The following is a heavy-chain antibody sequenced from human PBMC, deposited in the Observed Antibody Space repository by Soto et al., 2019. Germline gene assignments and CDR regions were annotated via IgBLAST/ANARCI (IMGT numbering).Heavy chain of an antibody. D-gene: IGHD1-7*01. J-gene: IGHJ6*02. CDR3: ARLYNCNYRRDYYYGMDV. CDR1: GGSFSGYY. CDR2: INHSGST. Sequence: ASQTLSLTCAVYGGSFSGYYWSWIRQPPRKGLEWIGEINHSGSTNYNPSLKSRVTISVDTSKNQFSLKLSSVTAADKAVYYCARLYNCNYRRDYYYGMDVWGQGTTGTVCS. V-gene: IGHV4-34*01.